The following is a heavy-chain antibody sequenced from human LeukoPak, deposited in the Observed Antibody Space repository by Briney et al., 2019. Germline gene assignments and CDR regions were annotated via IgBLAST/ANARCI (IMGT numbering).Heavy chain of an antibody. CDR2: IDPNSGGT. Sequence: ASVKVSCKASGYTFTGSYMHWVRQAPGRGLEWMGWIDPNSGGTNYAQKFQGRVTMTRDTSISTAYMELSRLRSDDTAVYYCARAANYYYYYMDVWGKGTTVTVSS. CDR1: GYTFTGSY. V-gene: IGHV1-2*02. CDR3: ARAANYYYYYMDV. J-gene: IGHJ6*03.